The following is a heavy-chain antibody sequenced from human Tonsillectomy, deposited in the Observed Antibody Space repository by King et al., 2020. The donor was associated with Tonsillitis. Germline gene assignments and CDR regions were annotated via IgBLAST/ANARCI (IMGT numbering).Heavy chain of an antibody. Sequence: VQLVESGGGLVQPGGSLRLSCAASGFTFSSFAMTWVRQAPGKGLEWVSSISDSAGGTYYADSDNGRFTIPRVNSKNTLYLQVNGLRAEDTAVYYCAKLLRSGSHLYYMDVWGKGTTVTVSS. D-gene: IGHD1-26*01. V-gene: IGHV3-23*04. CDR1: GFTFSSFA. CDR3: AKLLRSGSHLYYMDV. J-gene: IGHJ6*03. CDR2: ISDSAGGT.